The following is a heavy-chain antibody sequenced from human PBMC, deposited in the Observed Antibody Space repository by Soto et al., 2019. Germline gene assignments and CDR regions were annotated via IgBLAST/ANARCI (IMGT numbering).Heavy chain of an antibody. CDR3: AKDRDGAAAGPTKFYGMDV. CDR2: ISGSGDST. V-gene: IGHV3-23*01. CDR1: GFTFSSYA. J-gene: IGHJ6*02. Sequence: EVQLLESGGGLVQPGGSLRLSCAASGFTFSSYAMSWVRQAPGKGLEWVSAISGSGDSTYYADSVRGRFTISRGNSKTTLYLQMNSLRTEDTDVYYCAKDRDGAAAGPTKFYGMDVWGQGTTVTVSS. D-gene: IGHD6-13*01.